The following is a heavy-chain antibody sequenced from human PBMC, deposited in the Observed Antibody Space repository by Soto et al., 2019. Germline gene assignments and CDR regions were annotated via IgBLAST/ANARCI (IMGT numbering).Heavy chain of an antibody. V-gene: IGHV4-30-4*01. J-gene: IGHJ3*02. D-gene: IGHD3-22*01. Sequence: PSETLSLTCTVSGGSISSGDYYWSWIRQPPGKGLEWIGYIYYSGSTYYNPSLKSRVTISVDTSKNQFSLKLSSVTAADTAVYYCARVEVDYDSMGLNAFDIWGQGTMVTVSS. CDR1: GGSISSGDYY. CDR3: ARVEVDYDSMGLNAFDI. CDR2: IYYSGST.